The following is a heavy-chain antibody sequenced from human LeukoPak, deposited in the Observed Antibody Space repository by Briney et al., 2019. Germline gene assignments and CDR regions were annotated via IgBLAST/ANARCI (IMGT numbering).Heavy chain of an antibody. V-gene: IGHV4-34*01. Sequence: SETLSLTCAVYGGSFSGYYWSWIRQPPGKGLEWIGEINHSGSTNYNPSLKSRVTISVDTSKNQFSLKLSSVTAADTAVYYCAREIVGATKDAFDIWGQGTMVTVSS. CDR3: AREIVGATKDAFDI. CDR2: INHSGST. CDR1: GGSFSGYY. J-gene: IGHJ3*02. D-gene: IGHD1-26*01.